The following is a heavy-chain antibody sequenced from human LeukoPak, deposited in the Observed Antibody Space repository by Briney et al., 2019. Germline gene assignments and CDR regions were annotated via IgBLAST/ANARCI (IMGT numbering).Heavy chain of an antibody. CDR3: ARVLDDGSGSRIDY. CDR1: GGSISSYY. J-gene: IGHJ4*02. D-gene: IGHD3-10*01. CDR2: IYYSGST. Sequence: PSETLSLTCTVSGGSISSYYWSWIRQPPGKGLEWIGYIYYSGSTNYNPSLKSRVTISVDTSKNQFSLKLSSVTAADTAVYYCARVLDDGSGSRIDYWGQGTLVTVSS. V-gene: IGHV4-59*01.